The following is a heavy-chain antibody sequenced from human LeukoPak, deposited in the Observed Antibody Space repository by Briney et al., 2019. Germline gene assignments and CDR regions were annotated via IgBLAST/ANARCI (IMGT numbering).Heavy chain of an antibody. V-gene: IGHV3-43*02. J-gene: IGHJ4*02. Sequence: QPGGSLRLSCAASGFTFSSYAMHWVRQAPGKGLEWASLISGDGGSTYYADSVKGRFTISRDNSKNSLYLQMNSLRTEDTALYYCAKGTYPWELLFGYWGQGTLVTVSS. D-gene: IGHD1-26*01. CDR3: AKGTYPWELLFGY. CDR2: ISGDGGST. CDR1: GFTFSSYA.